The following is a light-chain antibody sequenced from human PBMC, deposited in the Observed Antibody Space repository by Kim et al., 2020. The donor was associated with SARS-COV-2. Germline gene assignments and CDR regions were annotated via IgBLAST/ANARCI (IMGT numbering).Light chain of an antibody. CDR2: LGS. CDR3: MQALQLPPYS. V-gene: IGKV2-28*01. CDR1: QSLLHSYGHSY. J-gene: IGKJ2*03. Sequence: DIVMTQSPLSLPVTPGEPASISCRSSQSLLHSYGHSYLHWYVQKPGQSPQVLIYLGSNRASGVPDRFSGSGSGTDFTLKISRVEAEDVGVYYCMQALQLPPYSFGQGTKLEI.